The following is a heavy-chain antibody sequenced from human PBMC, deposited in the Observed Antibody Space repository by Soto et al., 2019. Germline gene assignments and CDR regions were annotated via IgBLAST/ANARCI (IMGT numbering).Heavy chain of an antibody. CDR2: ISGTGGSK. V-gene: IGHV3-23*01. Sequence: EVLLLESGGGLVQPGGSLRLSCAASGFTFSDDPMSWVRQAPVKWLEWVSTISGTGGSKYDADSVKGRFSISRDNSKNTLYLQMNSLKDEDTAIFYCERGERGKYYNYGLDVWGQGTTVTVSS. CDR3: ERGERGKYYNYGLDV. J-gene: IGHJ6*02. CDR1: GFTFSDDP. D-gene: IGHD3-10*01.